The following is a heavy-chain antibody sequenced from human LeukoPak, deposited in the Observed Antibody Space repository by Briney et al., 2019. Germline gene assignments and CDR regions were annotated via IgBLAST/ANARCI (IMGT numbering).Heavy chain of an antibody. CDR1: GFTVSSNY. D-gene: IGHD1-26*01. J-gene: IGHJ4*02. V-gene: IGHV3-23*01. CDR3: AKAQGGGWELPTDY. Sequence: GSLRLSCAASGFTVSSNYMSWVRQAPGKGLEWVSAISGSGGSTYYADSVKGRFTISRDNSKNTLYLQMNSLRAEDTAVYYCAKAQGGGWELPTDYWGQGTLVTVST. CDR2: ISGSGGST.